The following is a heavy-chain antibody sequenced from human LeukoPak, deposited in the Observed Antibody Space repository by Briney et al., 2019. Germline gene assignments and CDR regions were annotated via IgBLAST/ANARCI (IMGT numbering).Heavy chain of an antibody. CDR1: GFTFSSYS. J-gene: IGHJ5*02. V-gene: IGHV3-21*01. CDR2: ISCSSSYI. CDR3: ARGKGYSSSLAWFDP. D-gene: IGHD6-6*01. Sequence: GGSLRLSCAASGFTFSSYSMNWVRQAPGKGLEWVSSISCSSSYIYYADSVKGRFTISRDNAKNSLYLQMNSLRAEDTAVYYCARGKGYSSSLAWFDPWGQGTLVTVSS.